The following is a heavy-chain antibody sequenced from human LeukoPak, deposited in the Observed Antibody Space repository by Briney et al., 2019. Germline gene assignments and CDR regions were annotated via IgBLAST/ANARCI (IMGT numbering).Heavy chain of an antibody. CDR3: ARTGSTVTMLYPFDY. CDR1: GGFIRSYY. V-gene: IGHV4-59*01. J-gene: IGHJ4*02. Sequence: PSETLSLTCTVSGGFIRSYYWSWIRQPPGKGLEWIGYIYYSGSTNYNPSLKSRVSISVDTSKNQFSLRLSSVTAADTAVYYCARTGSTVTMLYPFDYWGQGTLVTVSS. D-gene: IGHD4-17*01. CDR2: IYYSGST.